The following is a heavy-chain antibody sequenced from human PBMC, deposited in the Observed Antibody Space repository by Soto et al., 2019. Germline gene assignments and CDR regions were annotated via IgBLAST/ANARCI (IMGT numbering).Heavy chain of an antibody. D-gene: IGHD3-3*01. CDR3: ARDRALHREWLFSYYYGMDV. V-gene: IGHV4-34*01. J-gene: IGHJ6*02. CDR2: INHSGST. CDR1: GGSFSGYY. Sequence: SETLSLTCAVYGGSFSGYYWSWIRQPPGKGLEWIGEINHSGSTNYNPSLKSRVTISVDTSKNQFSLKLSSVTAADTAVYYCARDRALHREWLFSYYYGMDVWGQGTTVT.